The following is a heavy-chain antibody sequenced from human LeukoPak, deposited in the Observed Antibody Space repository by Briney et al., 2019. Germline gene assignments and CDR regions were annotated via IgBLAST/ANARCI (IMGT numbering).Heavy chain of an antibody. V-gene: IGHV1-2*02. J-gene: IGHJ4*02. D-gene: IGHD3-3*01. CDR1: GYTFTGYY. CDR3: ARGTTIFGVAPPDY. Sequence: ASVKVSCKASGYTFTGYYIHWVRQAPGQGLEWMGWINPNSGGAHYAQKFQGSITMTRDTSISTAYMELSRLRSDDTAVYYCARGTTIFGVAPPDYWGQGTLVTVSS. CDR2: INPNSGGA.